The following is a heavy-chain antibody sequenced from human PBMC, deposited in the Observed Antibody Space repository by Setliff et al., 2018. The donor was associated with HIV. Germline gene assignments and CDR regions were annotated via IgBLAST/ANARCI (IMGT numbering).Heavy chain of an antibody. CDR1: GYSFISYW. J-gene: IGHJ5*02. D-gene: IGHD3-10*01. CDR3: VRHVSSSAVFDP. V-gene: IGHV5-51*01. CDR2: IYPGDSNT. Sequence: PGESLKISCKGSGYSFISYWIGWVRQMPGKGLEWMGIIYPGDSNTKYSPSFQGQVTLSVDKSISTAYLQWSSLKASDTAMYYCVRHVSSSAVFDPWGQGTQVTVSS.